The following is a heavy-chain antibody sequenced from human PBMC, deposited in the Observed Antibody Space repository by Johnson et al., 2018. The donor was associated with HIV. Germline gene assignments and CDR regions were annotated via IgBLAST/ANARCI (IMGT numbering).Heavy chain of an antibody. CDR1: GFTVSSNY. J-gene: IGHJ3*02. V-gene: IGHV3-66*01. D-gene: IGHD6-25*01. Sequence: VQLVESGGGLVQPGVSLRLSCAASGFTVSSNYMSWVRQAPGKGMEWVSVIYSGGSTYYADSVKGRFTISRDNSKNTLYLQMNSRRAEDTAVYYCASRGRSDAFDIWGQGTMVTVSS. CDR2: IYSGGST. CDR3: ASRGRSDAFDI.